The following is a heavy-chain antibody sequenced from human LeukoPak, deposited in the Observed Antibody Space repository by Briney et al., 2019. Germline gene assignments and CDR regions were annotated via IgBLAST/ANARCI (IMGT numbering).Heavy chain of an antibody. D-gene: IGHD2-15*01. Sequence: GASLKVSCKTSGYSFTDYYIHWVRQAPGQGFEWLGWISPKSGGTNYAQKFQDSVSLTRDTSIDTAYMELTSLRLDDTAIYYCARGVAANGRLDPWGQGSLIVVSS. V-gene: IGHV1-2*02. CDR2: ISPKSGGT. CDR1: GYSFTDYY. J-gene: IGHJ5*02. CDR3: ARGVAANGRLDP.